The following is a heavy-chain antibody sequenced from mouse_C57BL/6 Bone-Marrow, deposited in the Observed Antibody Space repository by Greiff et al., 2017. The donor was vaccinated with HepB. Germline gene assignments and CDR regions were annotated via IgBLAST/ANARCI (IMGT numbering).Heavy chain of an antibody. D-gene: IGHD1-1*01. V-gene: IGHV5-16*01. CDR2: INYDGSST. CDR1: GFTFSDYY. Sequence: EVQLQESEGGLVQPGSSMKLSCTASGFTFSDYYMAWVRQVPEKGLEWVANINYDGSSTYYLDSLKSRFIISRDNAKNILYLQMSSLKSEDTATYYCARITTVVAPSYYAMDYWGQGTSVTVSS. CDR3: ARITTVVAPSYYAMDY. J-gene: IGHJ4*01.